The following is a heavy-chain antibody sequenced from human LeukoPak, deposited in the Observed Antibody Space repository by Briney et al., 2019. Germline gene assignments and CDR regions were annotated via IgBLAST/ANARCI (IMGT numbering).Heavy chain of an antibody. D-gene: IGHD6-19*01. CDR1: GYRFTTDMYT. CDR3: ARDSDSSGWSWVY. J-gene: IGHJ4*02. Sequence: ASVKVSCKASGYRFTTDMYTIHWLRQAPGHRLEWMGWINAGNGNTKYSQKFQGRVTITGDTSARTVYMEVSSLVSEDTAVHYCARDSDSSGWSWVYWGQGTLVTVSS. CDR2: INAGNGNT. V-gene: IGHV1-3*01.